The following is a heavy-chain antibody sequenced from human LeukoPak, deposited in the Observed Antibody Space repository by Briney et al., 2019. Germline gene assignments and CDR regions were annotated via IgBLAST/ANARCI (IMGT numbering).Heavy chain of an antibody. CDR1: GFTFSSYS. CDR2: ISSSTYT. CDR3: ARDGGDGYNLDS. V-gene: IGHV3-21*01. J-gene: IGHJ4*02. Sequence: PGGSLRLSCAASGFTFSSYSMTWVRQAPGKGLEWVSSISSSTYTYYADSVKGRFTISRDNAKNSLYLQMNSLRAEDTAVYYCARDGGDGYNLDSWGRGTLVTVSS. D-gene: IGHD5-24*01.